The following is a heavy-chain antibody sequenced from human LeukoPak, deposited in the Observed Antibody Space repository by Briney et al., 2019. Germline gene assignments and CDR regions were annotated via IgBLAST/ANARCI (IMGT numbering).Heavy chain of an antibody. CDR3: AKGRARIAAASDY. CDR2: IRGSGGNT. D-gene: IGHD6-13*01. CDR1: GFIFSRFA. J-gene: IGHJ4*01. Sequence: GGSLRLFCAASGFIFSRFAMSWVRQAPGEGVEGVSVIRGSGGNTYYADSVKGRFTISRNNSKNTLYLQMNSLRAEDTAVHYCAKGRARIAAASDYWGHGTLVTASS. V-gene: IGHV3-23*01.